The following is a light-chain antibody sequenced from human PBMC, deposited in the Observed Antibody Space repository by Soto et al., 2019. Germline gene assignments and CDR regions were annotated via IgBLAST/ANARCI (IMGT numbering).Light chain of an antibody. Sequence: QSVLTQPPSASGSPGQSVTISCTGTSSDVGGYNYVSWYQQHPGKAPKLMISEVSKRPSGVPDRFSGSKSGNTASLTVSGLQAEDEADYYCSSYAGSNNFVFGTGTKLT. CDR1: SSDVGGYNY. J-gene: IGLJ1*01. CDR3: SSYAGSNNFV. V-gene: IGLV2-8*01. CDR2: EVS.